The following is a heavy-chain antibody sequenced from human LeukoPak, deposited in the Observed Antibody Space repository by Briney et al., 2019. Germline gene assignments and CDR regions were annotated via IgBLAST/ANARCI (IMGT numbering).Heavy chain of an antibody. CDR1: GFTFVNAW. CDR2: MESNPAGGRT. V-gene: IGHV3-15*04. CDR3: TTLAFDVHY. Sequence: GGSLRFSCAASGFTFVNAWMTWVRQAPGKGLEWVGRMESNPAGGRTDYAAPVKGRFTISRDDSRSTLYLQLNNLRAEDRAVYYCTTLAFDVHYWGRGTLITVSS. D-gene: IGHD2/OR15-2a*01. J-gene: IGHJ4*02.